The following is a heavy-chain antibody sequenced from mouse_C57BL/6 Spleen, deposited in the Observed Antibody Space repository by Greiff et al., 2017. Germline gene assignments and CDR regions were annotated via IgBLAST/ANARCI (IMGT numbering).Heavy chain of an antibody. D-gene: IGHD2-10*02. CDR1: GYAFTNYL. CDR3: ARSGYGNSDY. CDR2: INPGSGGT. V-gene: IGHV1-54*01. Sequence: QVQLQQSGAELVRPGTSVKVSCKASGYAFTNYLIEWVQQRPGQGLEWIGVINPGSGGTNYNEKFKGKATLTADKSSSTAYMQLSSLTSEDSAVYFCARSGYGNSDYWGQGTTLTVSS. J-gene: IGHJ2*01.